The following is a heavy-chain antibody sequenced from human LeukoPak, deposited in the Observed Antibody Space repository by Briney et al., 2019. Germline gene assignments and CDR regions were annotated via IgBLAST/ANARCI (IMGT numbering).Heavy chain of an antibody. CDR2: MYYSGTT. V-gene: IGHV4-39*01. CDR1: GGSISTSSYY. Sequence: SETLSLTCTVSGGSISTSSYYWGWICQPPGKGLEWIGNMYYSGTTYYDPSLKSRVTMSVDTSKNQFPLRLTSVAAADTAVYYCAARAATGTIVDSWGQGTLVTVSS. J-gene: IGHJ4*02. D-gene: IGHD6-13*01. CDR3: AARAATGTIVDS.